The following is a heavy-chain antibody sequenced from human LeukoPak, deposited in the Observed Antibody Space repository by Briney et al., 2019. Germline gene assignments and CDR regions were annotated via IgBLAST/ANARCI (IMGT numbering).Heavy chain of an antibody. V-gene: IGHV1-18*04. Sequence: ASVKVSCKASGYTFTTHGVSWVRQAPGQGLEWMGWISTYNGNTNYAQKFQGRVTMTTDTSTSTAYMELRSLRSDDTAVYYCARVDRLGYCSSTSCLPGGYWGQGTLVTVSS. D-gene: IGHD2-2*01. CDR3: ARVDRLGYCSSTSCLPGGY. J-gene: IGHJ4*02. CDR2: ISTYNGNT. CDR1: GYTFTTHG.